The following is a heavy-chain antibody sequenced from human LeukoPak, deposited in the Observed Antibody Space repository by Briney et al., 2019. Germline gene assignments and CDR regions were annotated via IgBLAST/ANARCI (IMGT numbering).Heavy chain of an antibody. V-gene: IGHV3-15*01. J-gene: IGHJ4*02. Sequence: GGSLRLSCAASGFTFTDAWMSWVRQAPGKGLEWVGRIKSKTDGGTTDYAAPVKGRFTISRDDSKNTLYLQMNSLKTEDTAVYYCTTGPVLIWFGEFKDFDYWGQGTLVTVSS. CDR3: TTGPVLIWFGEFKDFDY. CDR2: IKSKTDGGTT. D-gene: IGHD3-10*01. CDR1: GFTFTDAW.